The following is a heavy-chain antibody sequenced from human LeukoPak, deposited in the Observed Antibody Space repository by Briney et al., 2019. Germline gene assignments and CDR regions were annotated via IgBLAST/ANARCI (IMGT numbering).Heavy chain of an antibody. CDR3: ARKEATSHRVIDY. J-gene: IGHJ4*02. V-gene: IGHV4-4*07. Sequence: SETLSLTCIVSGGSISGKYWSWIRQPAGKGLEWIGRINTSGNTNYNPSLKSRLTISVDTSKNQFSLKLSSVTAADTAVYFCARKEATSHRVIDYWGQGTLVTVSS. CDR2: INTSGNT. CDR1: GGSISGKY.